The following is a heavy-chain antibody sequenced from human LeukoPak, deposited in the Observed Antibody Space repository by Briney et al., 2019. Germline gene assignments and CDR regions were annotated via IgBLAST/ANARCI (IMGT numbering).Heavy chain of an antibody. CDR1: RFPFSTSS. Sequence: PGGSLRLSCAASRFPFSTSSMNWVRQAPGKGLEWVSYISSSGSTIYYADSVKGRFTISRDNAKNSLYLQMNSLRAEDTAVYYCAGNRILTGYYYRGQGTLVTVSS. V-gene: IGHV3-48*04. CDR2: ISSSGSTI. D-gene: IGHD3-9*01. CDR3: AGNRILTGYYY. J-gene: IGHJ4*02.